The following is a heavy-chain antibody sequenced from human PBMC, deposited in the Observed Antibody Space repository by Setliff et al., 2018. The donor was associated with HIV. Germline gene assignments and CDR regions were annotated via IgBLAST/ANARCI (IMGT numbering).Heavy chain of an antibody. CDR1: GFTFSSYS. J-gene: IGHJ5*02. D-gene: IGHD3-10*01. CDR3: ASSGSARYINWFGP. CDR2: ISSTGSTI. V-gene: IGHV3-48*01. Sequence: PGGSLRLSCAASGFTFSSYSMNWVRQAPGKGLEWVSYISSTGSTIFYADSVKGRFTISRDNDKNSVHLQMTSLRAEDTAVYYCASSGSARYINWFGPWGQGTLVTSPQ.